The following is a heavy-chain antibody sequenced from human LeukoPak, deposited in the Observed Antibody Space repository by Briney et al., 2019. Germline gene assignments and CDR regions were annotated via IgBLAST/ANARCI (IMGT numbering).Heavy chain of an antibody. V-gene: IGHV3-74*01. CDR2: INSDGSST. J-gene: IGHJ5*02. CDR1: GFTFSSYW. CDR3: ARGVGYCSSTSCYWWFDP. D-gene: IGHD2-2*01. Sequence: GGSLRLSCAASGFTFSSYWMHWVRQAPGKGLVWVSRINSDGSSTSYADSVKGRFTISRDNAKNTLYLQMNSLRAEDTAVYYCARGVGYCSSTSCYWWFDPWGQGTLVAVSS.